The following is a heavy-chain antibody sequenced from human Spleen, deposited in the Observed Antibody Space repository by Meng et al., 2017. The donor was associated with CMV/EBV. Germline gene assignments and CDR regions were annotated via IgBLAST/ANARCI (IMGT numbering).Heavy chain of an antibody. CDR2: ISGSGGST. J-gene: IGHJ6*02. CDR3: AKPKQQLVLGDYYYGMDV. CDR1: GFTFSSYA. V-gene: IGHV3-23*01. Sequence: GGSLRLSCAASGFTFSSYAMSWVRQAPGKGLEWVSGISGSGGSTYYADSVKGRFTISRDNSKNTLYLQMNSLRAEDTAVYYCAKPKQQLVLGDYYYGMDVWGQGTTVTVSS. D-gene: IGHD6-13*01.